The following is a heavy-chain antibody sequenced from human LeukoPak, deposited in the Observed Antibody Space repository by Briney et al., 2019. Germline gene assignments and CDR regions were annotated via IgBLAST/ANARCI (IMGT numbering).Heavy chain of an antibody. CDR3: AKSGCLSASGRLGMDV. CDR2: ISGSGGST. J-gene: IGHJ6*02. V-gene: IGHV3-23*01. Sequence: GGSLRLSCAASGFTSSSYAMSWVRQAPGKGLEWVSAISGSGGSTYYADSVKGRFTISRDNSINTLYLQMSSLRAEDAAVYYCAKSGCLSASGRLGMDVWGQGTTVTVSS. CDR1: GFTSSSYA. D-gene: IGHD3-10*01.